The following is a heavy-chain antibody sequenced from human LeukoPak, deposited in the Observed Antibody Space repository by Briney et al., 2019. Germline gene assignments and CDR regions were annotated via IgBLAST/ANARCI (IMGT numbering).Heavy chain of an antibody. CDR2: IYPGDSDT. V-gene: IGHV5-51*01. CDR1: GYIFTSYW. Sequence: GASLKISCKGSGYIFTSYWIGWGRQLPGKGLEWMGIIYPGDSDTRYSPSFQGQVTISADKSISTAYLQWSSLKASDTAMYYCARHRRVGDFWSSYYDPNYGMDVWGQGTTVTVSS. D-gene: IGHD3-3*01. CDR3: ARHRRVGDFWSSYYDPNYGMDV. J-gene: IGHJ6*02.